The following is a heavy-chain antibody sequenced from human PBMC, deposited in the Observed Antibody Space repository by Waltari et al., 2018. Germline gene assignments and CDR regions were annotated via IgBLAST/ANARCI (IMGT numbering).Heavy chain of an antibody. Sequence: QLPLVQSGAEVKKPGASVKVSCKVSGCTLPDSSIPRARQTPGKGLVWMGGFDPEDGETIYAQKFQGRVTMTEDTSTDTAYMELSSLRSEDTAVYYCATNRQWLEVRWFDPWGQGTLVTVSS. J-gene: IGHJ5*02. V-gene: IGHV1-24*01. CDR3: ATNRQWLEVRWFDP. D-gene: IGHD6-19*01. CDR2: FDPEDGET. CDR1: GCTLPDSS.